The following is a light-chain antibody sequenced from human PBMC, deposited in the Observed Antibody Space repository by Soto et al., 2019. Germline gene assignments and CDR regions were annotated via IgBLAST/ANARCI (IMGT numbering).Light chain of an antibody. V-gene: IGKV3-15*01. Sequence: EIVMTQSPATLSVSPGQRATLSCRASQSVSSNLAWYQQKPGQAPRLLIYGASTRATGIPARFSGSGSGTDFTLIISSLQSEDFAVYYCQQYNNWPGWAFGQGTKVEIK. J-gene: IGKJ1*01. CDR1: QSVSSN. CDR2: GAS. CDR3: QQYNNWPGWA.